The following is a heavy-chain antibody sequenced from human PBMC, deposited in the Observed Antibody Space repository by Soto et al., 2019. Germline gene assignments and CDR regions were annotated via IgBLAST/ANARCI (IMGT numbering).Heavy chain of an antibody. CDR2: IYRTGST. CDR3: ASRDPGTSVDY. Sequence: LSLTCAVSGGSFTSNNWWTWIRQPPGQGLEWIGEIYRTGSTNYNPSLKSRVTISLDKSENQFSLKVTSLTAADTAVYYCASRDPGTSVDYWGQGTLVTVSS. D-gene: IGHD1-7*01. V-gene: IGHV4-4*02. CDR1: GGSFTSNNW. J-gene: IGHJ4*02.